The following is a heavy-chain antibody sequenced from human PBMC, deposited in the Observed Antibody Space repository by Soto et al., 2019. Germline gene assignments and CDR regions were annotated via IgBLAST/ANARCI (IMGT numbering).Heavy chain of an antibody. V-gene: IGHV4-30-4*01. J-gene: IGHJ3*02. CDR2: IYYSGST. D-gene: IGHD4-17*01. CDR1: GGSISSYY. CDR3: AGGDYGEVAFDI. Sequence: SQTLSLTCTVSGGSISSYYWSWIRQPPGKGLEWIGYIYYSGSTYYNPSLKSRVTISVDTSKNQFSLKLSSVTAADTAVYYCAGGDYGEVAFDIWGQGKMVT.